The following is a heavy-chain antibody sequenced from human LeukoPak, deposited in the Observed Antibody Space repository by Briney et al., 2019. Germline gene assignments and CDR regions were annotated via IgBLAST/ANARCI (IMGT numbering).Heavy chain of an antibody. Sequence: GVANKKQDGSGKYYVDSVKGRFTISRDNAKNSLYLQMNSRRAEDTAVYYCAIVDAAITMVRGVIINRALDIWGQGTMVAASS. V-gene: IGHV3-7*01. CDR3: AIVDAAITMVRGVIINRALDI. CDR2: KKQDGSGK. D-gene: IGHD3-10*01. J-gene: IGHJ3*02.